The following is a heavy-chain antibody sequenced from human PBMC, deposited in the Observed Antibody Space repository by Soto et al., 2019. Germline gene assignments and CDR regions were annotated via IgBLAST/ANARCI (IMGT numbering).Heavy chain of an antibody. CDR1: GGSFSCYY. D-gene: IGHD3-16*01. V-gene: IGHV4-34*01. CDR2: INHSGST. Sequence: ETLSLTCAFYGGSFSCYYWSWIRHPPGKGLEWIGEINHSGSTNYNPSLKSRVTISVDTSKNKFSLKLSSVTAADTAMYYCARGGGWLNLLYFDYRGQGNRVTVYS. J-gene: IGHJ4*02. CDR3: ARGGGWLNLLYFDY.